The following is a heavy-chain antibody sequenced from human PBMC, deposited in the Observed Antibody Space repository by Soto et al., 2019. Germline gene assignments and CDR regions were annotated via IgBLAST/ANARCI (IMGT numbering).Heavy chain of an antibody. Sequence: SETLSLTCTVSGGSISSGGYYWSWIRQHPGKGLEWIGYIYYSGSTYYNPSLKSRVTISVDTSKNQFSLKLSSVTAADTAVYYCARDSPYSSNHAFDYRGQGTLVTVSS. CDR1: GGSISSGGYY. CDR2: IYYSGST. V-gene: IGHV4-31*03. CDR3: ARDSPYSSNHAFDY. D-gene: IGHD6-13*01. J-gene: IGHJ4*02.